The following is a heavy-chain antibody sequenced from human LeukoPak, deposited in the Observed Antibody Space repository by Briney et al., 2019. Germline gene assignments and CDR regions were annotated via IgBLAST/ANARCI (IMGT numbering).Heavy chain of an antibody. V-gene: IGHV3-66*02. CDR1: GVTASSSY. CDR3: ARVGGYGGYYYYYMDV. Sequence: GGSLRLSCAVSGVTASSSYTSWVRQAPGKGLEWVSVIYSGGTTHYVDSVKGRFTISRDNSKNTLYLQMRAEDTAVYYCARVGGYGGYYYYYMDVWGKGTTVTVSS. D-gene: IGHD5-12*01. CDR2: IYSGGTT. J-gene: IGHJ6*03.